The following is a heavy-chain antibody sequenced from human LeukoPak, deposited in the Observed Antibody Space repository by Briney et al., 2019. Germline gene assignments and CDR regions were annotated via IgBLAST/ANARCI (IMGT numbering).Heavy chain of an antibody. CDR1: GFTFSTYA. J-gene: IGHJ4*02. V-gene: IGHV3-23*01. D-gene: IGHD1-1*01. CDR3: AREIRTATPKGGAYFFDY. CDR2: ISASGGST. Sequence: PGGSLRLSCAASGFTFSTYAVSWVRQAPGRGLEWVSLISASGGSTYYPDSVKGRFIISRDNSKNTLYLQMNSLRAEDTAVYYCAREIRTATPKGGAYFFDYWGQGTLVTVSS.